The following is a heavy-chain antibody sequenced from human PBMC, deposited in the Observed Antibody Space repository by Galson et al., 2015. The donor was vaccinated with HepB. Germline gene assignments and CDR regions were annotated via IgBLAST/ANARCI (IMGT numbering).Heavy chain of an antibody. D-gene: IGHD6-19*01. CDR1: GFTFSTYW. V-gene: IGHV3-74*01. Sequence: SLRLSCAASGFTFSTYWMHWVRQAPGKGLVWVSRINSDESSTAYADSVKGRFTISRDNAKSTLYVQMNSLRAEDTAVYYCVRGTTDPSGWHMKWDYWGQGTLVTVSS. CDR3: VRGTTDPSGWHMKWDY. J-gene: IGHJ4*02. CDR2: INSDESST.